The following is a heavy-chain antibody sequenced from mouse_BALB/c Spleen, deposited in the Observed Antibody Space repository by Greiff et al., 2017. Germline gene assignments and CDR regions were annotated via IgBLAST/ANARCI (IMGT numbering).Heavy chain of an antibody. J-gene: IGHJ4*01. V-gene: IGHV5-9-4*01. CDR3: ARDGGITTVVATRGYAMDY. CDR1: GFTFSSYA. D-gene: IGHD1-1*01. Sequence: EVKLLESGGGLVKPGGSLKLSCAASGFTFSSYAMSWVRQSPEKRLEWVAEISSGGSYTYYPDTVTGRFTISRDNAKNTLYLEMSSLRSEDTAMYYCARDGGITTVVATRGYAMDYWGQGTSVTVSS. CDR2: ISSGGSYT.